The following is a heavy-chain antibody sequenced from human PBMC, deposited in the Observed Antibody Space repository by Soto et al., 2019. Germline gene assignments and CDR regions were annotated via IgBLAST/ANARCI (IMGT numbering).Heavy chain of an antibody. CDR3: ARADLSRHFAL. V-gene: IGHV3-64*07. J-gene: IGHJ2*01. CDR2: IRSNGGDT. CDR1: GFTFSNYA. Sequence: EVQLVESGGDLVQPGGSLRLSCAASGFTFSNYAMHWVRQAPGKGLEYVSGIRSNGGDTYYADSVKGRFTISRDNSNNTLYLQMGSLRAEDMAVYYCARADLSRHFALWGRGTLVTVPS.